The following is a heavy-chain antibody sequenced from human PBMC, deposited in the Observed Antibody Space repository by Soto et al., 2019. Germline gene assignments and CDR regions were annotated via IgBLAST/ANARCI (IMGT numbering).Heavy chain of an antibody. CDR2: ISDIGST. J-gene: IGHJ4*02. CDR3: ARGALTTYFDY. V-gene: IGHV4-59*01. CDR1: GGSITSYY. Sequence: SETLSLTCTVSGGSITSYYWTWIRQPPGQGLEWIGYISDIGSTSYNPSLTSRVTMLVDTSKKQFSLKLSSVTAADTAVYYCARGALTTYFDYWGQGTLVTVSS.